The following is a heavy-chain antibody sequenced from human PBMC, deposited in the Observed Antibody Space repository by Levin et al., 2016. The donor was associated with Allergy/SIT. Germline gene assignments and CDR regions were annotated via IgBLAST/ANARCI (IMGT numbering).Heavy chain of an antibody. Sequence: WIRQPPGKGLEWVSSISSSSYIYYADSVKGRFTISRDNAKNSLYLQMNSLRAEDTAVYYCARDLLYSSGNYWGQGTLVTVSS. D-gene: IGHD6-25*01. J-gene: IGHJ4*02. CDR3: ARDLLYSSGNY. V-gene: IGHV3-69-1*01. CDR2: ISSSSYI.